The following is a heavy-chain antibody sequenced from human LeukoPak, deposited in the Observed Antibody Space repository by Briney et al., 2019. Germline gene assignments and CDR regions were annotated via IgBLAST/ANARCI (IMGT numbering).Heavy chain of an antibody. CDR3: ARDSYSGSSGGFDY. D-gene: IGHD6-6*01. V-gene: IGHV4-30-4*01. J-gene: IGHJ4*02. CDR1: GGSISSGDYY. Sequence: SETLSLTCTVSGGSISSGDYYWSWIRQPPGKGLEWIGYIYYSGSTYYNPSLKSRVTISVDTSKNQFSLKLSSVTAADTAVYYCARDSYSGSSGGFDYWGQGTLVTVSS. CDR2: IYYSGST.